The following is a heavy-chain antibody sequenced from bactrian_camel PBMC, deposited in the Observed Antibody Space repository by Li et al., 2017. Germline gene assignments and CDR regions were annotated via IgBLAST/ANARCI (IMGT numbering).Heavy chain of an antibody. Sequence: HVQLVESGGGSVQAGGSLRLSCVAAGHHISGNCMAWFRQAPGKEREGVAARNSDGFTTVADNVKGRFTISKDDAENTLYLQMNSLKAEDTAMYFCAVDHALGWISGPCEFGFGGQGT. CDR1: GHHISGNC. CDR2: RNSDGFT. CDR3: AVDHALGWISGPCEFGF. V-gene: IGHV3S53*01. J-gene: IGHJ6*01. D-gene: IGHD1*01.